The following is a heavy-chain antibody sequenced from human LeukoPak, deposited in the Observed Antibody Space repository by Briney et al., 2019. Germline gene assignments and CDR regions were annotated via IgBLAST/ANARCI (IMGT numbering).Heavy chain of an antibody. D-gene: IGHD1-14*01. CDR1: GFTFSSYG. V-gene: IGHV3-7*01. CDR3: ASNGI. J-gene: IGHJ4*02. CDR2: IKEDGSEK. Sequence: GGTLRLSCAASGFTFSSYGMSWVRQAPGKGLEWVANIKEDGSEKYYVDSVKGRFTISRDNAKNSLYLQMNSLRAEDTAVYYCASNGIWGQGTLVTVSS.